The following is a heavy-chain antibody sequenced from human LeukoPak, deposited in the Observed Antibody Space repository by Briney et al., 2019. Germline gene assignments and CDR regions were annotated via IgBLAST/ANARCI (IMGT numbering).Heavy chain of an antibody. V-gene: IGHV3-23*01. CDR3: AKDQYQLLYPYFDY. J-gene: IGHJ4*02. D-gene: IGHD2-2*02. CDR1: GFTFSSYS. CDR2: ISGSGGST. Sequence: PGGSLRLSCAASGFTFSSYSMNWVRQAPGKGLEWVSAISGSGGSTYYADSVKGRFTISRDNSKNTLYLQMNSLRAEDTAVYYCAKDQYQLLYPYFDYWGQGTLVTVSS.